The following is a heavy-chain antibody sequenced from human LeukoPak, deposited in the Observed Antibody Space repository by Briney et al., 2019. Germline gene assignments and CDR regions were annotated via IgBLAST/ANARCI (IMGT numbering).Heavy chain of an antibody. CDR2: ISNAGSTI. CDR1: GFTFSDYY. D-gene: IGHD3-3*01. J-gene: IGHJ4*02. V-gene: IGHV3-11*01. CDR3: ARDDDPSGYADY. Sequence: GGSLRLSCAASGFTFSDYYMNWVRQAPGKGLEWVSYISNAGSTIYYADSVKGRFTISRDNAKNSLYLQMNSLRAEDTAVYYCARDDDPSGYADYWGQGTLVTVSS.